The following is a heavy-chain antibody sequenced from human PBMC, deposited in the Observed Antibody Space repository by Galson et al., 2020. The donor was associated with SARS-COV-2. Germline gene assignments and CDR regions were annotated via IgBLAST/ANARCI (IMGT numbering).Heavy chain of an antibody. CDR2: ISSSGSTK. V-gene: IGHV3-11*04. J-gene: IGHJ5*02. CDR1: GFTFSDNY. CDR3: ARDLWMRDWFDA. D-gene: IGHD3-3*01. Sequence: NSGGSLRLSCAASGFTFSDNYMSWIRQAPGKGLEWVSYISSSGSTKFYADSVKGRFTSSRDNAKNSLYLQMNSLRAEDTAVYYCARDLWMRDWFDAWGQGTLVTVSS.